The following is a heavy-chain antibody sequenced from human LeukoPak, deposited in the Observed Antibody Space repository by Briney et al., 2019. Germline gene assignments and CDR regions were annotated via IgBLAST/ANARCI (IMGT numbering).Heavy chain of an antibody. J-gene: IGHJ4*02. D-gene: IGHD6-19*01. CDR3: ARDVPSGWYAY. Sequence: GGSLRLSCAASGFTFSSYSMNWVRQAPGKGLEWVSSISSSSSYIYYADSVKGRFTISRDNAKNSLYLQMNSLRAENTAVYYCARDVPSGWYAYWGQGNLVTVSS. V-gene: IGHV3-21*01. CDR1: GFTFSSYS. CDR2: ISSSSSYI.